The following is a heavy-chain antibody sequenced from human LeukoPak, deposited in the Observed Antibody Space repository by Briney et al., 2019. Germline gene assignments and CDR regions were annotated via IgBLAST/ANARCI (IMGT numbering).Heavy chain of an antibody. Sequence: PGGSLRLSCAASGFTFSSYNMNWVRQAPGKGLEWVSYISSSGSTIYYAGSVKGRFTISRDNAKNSLYLQMNSLRDEDTAVYYCARDHTAVTPLFDCWGQGTLVTVSS. D-gene: IGHD4-17*01. V-gene: IGHV3-48*02. CDR1: GFTFSSYN. CDR2: ISSSGSTI. CDR3: ARDHTAVTPLFDC. J-gene: IGHJ4*02.